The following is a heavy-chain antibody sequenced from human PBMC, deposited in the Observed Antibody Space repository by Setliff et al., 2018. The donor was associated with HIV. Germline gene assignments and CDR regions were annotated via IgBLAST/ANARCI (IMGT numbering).Heavy chain of an antibody. J-gene: IGHJ5*02. CDR3: ARESRGSGWFDP. D-gene: IGHD3-16*01. V-gene: IGHV1-46*01. CDR1: GYIFSNYY. Sequence: ASVKVSCKTSGYIFSNYYIHWVRQAPGQGLEWMAIIDSDNGYTTYAQRFQGRVTMTRDTSTATLYMDLSSLTSDDTAIYYCARESRGSGWFDPWGQGTLVTV. CDR2: IDSDNGYT.